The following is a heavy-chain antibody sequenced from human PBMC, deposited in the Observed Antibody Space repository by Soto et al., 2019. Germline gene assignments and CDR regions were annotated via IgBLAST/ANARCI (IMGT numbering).Heavy chain of an antibody. CDR2: ISSSSSAI. Sequence: PGGSLILSCVASGFTFSSYTMNWVRQAPGKGLEWVSYISSSSSAIYYADSVKGRFTISRDNAKNSLYLRMNSLRDEDTAMYYCARGVEYNWFDPWGQGTLVTVSS. V-gene: IGHV3-48*02. CDR3: ARGVEYNWFDP. CDR1: GFTFSSYT. J-gene: IGHJ5*02.